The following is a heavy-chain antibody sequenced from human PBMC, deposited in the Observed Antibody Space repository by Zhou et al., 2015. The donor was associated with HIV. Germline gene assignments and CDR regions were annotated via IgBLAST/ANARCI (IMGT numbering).Heavy chain of an antibody. Sequence: QVQLVQSGAEVKKPGSSVKVSCKASGGTFSTSSLSWVRQAPGQGLEWMGGITPLFGTPSYAQKFQGRVTITADRSTSTTYMNLNRLRSEDTAVYYCAREWGEATTVATPFPYWGQGTLVTVSS. CDR3: AREWGEATTVATPFPY. V-gene: IGHV1-69*06. CDR1: GGTFSTSS. J-gene: IGHJ4*02. CDR2: ITPLFGTP. D-gene: IGHD3-16*01.